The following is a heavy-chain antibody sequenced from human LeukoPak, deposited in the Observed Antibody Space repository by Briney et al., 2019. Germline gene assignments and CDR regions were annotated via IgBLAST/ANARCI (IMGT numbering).Heavy chain of an antibody. D-gene: IGHD3-22*01. CDR1: GGSISSGGYY. CDR3: ARQYSWPYYADTYFDP. CDR2: IYYSGST. J-gene: IGHJ5*02. V-gene: IGHV4-31*03. Sequence: PSQTLSLTCTVSGGSISSGGYYWSWIHQHPGKGLEWIGYIYYSGSTYYNPSLKSRVTISVDTSKNQFSLKLSSVTAADTAVYYCARQYSWPYYADTYFDPWGQGTLVIVSS.